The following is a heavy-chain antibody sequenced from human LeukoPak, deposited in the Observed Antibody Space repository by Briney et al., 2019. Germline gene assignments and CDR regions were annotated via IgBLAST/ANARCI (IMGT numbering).Heavy chain of an antibody. V-gene: IGHV5-51*01. CDR2: IFPADSDT. CDR1: GYSFTSYW. J-gene: IGHJ4*02. Sequence: GASLKISCKGSGYSFTSYWIGWVRQMPGKGLGWMGVIFPADSDTRYSPSFQGQVTISADKSISTAYLQWSSLKASDTAMYYCASVYSSTSWDYWGQGTLVTVSS. CDR3: ASVYSSTSWDY. D-gene: IGHD6-13*01.